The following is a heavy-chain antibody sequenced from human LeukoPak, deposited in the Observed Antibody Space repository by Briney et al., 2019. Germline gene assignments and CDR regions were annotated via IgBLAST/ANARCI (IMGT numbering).Heavy chain of an antibody. CDR2: IWYDGSNK. J-gene: IGHJ4*02. CDR1: GFTFSSYG. D-gene: IGHD3-10*01. CDR3: AREKPYYYGSGSSYYFDY. V-gene: IGHV3-33*08. Sequence: PGRSLRLSRAASGFTFSSYGMHWVRQAPGKGLEWVAVIWYDGSNKYYADSVKGRFTISRDNSKNTLYLQMNSLRAEDTAVYYCAREKPYYYGSGSSYYFDYWGQGTLVTVSS.